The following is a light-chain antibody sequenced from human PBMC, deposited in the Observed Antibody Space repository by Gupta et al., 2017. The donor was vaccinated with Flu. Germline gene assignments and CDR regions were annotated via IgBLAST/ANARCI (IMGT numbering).Light chain of an antibody. J-gene: IGKJ4*01. CDR2: DTS. CDR1: QSVDNY. Sequence: EVVLTQSPATLSLSPGERATLSCRASQSVDNYLMWYQQKPGQAPRLLIYDTSRRASATPARFSGAGSGTDFTLTISGLEAEDSAIYYCQQRVNWPFTFGGGTKVEIK. V-gene: IGKV3-11*01. CDR3: QQRVNWPFT.